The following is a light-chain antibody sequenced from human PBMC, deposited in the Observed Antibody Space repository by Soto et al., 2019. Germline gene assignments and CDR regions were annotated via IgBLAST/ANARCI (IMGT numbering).Light chain of an antibody. CDR1: QSVSSNY. CDR2: GAS. J-gene: IGKJ1*01. CDR3: QQYGSLSWK. V-gene: IGKV3-20*01. Sequence: DIVLTQSPGTLSLSPGERATLSCRASQSVSSNYLAWYQQKPGQAPRLLIYGASTRATGVPDRFSGSGSGTDFTLTISRLEPEDFAVYHCQQYGSLSWKFGQGTKVVIK.